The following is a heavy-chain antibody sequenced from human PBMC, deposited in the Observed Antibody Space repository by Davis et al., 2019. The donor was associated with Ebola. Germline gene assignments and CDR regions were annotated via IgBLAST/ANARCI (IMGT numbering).Heavy chain of an antibody. J-gene: IGHJ4*02. CDR3: ARDLEMATH. Sequence: GESLKISCAASGFSISTYVMSWVRQAPGKGLEWVSSMRGNGVSTYYADSVKGRFTISRDDSKNTIYLQMNSLRAEDTAVYYCARDLEMATHWGQGTLVTVSS. D-gene: IGHD5-24*01. CDR2: MRGNGVST. V-gene: IGHV3-23*01. CDR1: GFSISTYV.